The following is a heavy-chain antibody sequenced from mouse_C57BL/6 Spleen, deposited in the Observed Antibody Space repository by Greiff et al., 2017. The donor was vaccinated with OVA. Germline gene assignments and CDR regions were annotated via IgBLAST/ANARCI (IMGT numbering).Heavy chain of an antibody. J-gene: IGHJ3*01. CDR2: IHPNSGST. D-gene: IGHD3-3*01. V-gene: IGHV1-64*01. Sequence: QVQLQQPGAELVKPGASVKLSCKASGYTFTSYWMHWVKQRPGQGLEWIGMIHPNSGSTNYNEKFKSKATLTVDKSSSTAYMQLSSLTSEDSAVYYCAREGDRAGPWFAYWGQRTLGTVSA. CDR3: AREGDRAGPWFAY. CDR1: GYTFTSYW.